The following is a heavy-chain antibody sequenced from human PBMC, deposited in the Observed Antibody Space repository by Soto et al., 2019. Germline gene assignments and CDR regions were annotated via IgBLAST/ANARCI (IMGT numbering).Heavy chain of an antibody. J-gene: IGHJ6*02. Sequence: PGESLKISCKGSGYTFTNYWIGWVRQMPGKGLEWMGIIFPGDPDTRYSPPFQGQVTISVAKSITTAYLQWNRLKASDTAVYFCARNGGSYSSNMDAWRQGTAVTVSS. D-gene: IGHD2-15*01. CDR1: GYTFTNYW. CDR3: ARNGGSYSSNMDA. V-gene: IGHV5-51*01. CDR2: IFPGDPDT.